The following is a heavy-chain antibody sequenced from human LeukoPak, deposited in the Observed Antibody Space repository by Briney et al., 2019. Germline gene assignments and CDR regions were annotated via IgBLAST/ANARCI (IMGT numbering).Heavy chain of an antibody. V-gene: IGHV3-21*01. CDR3: ARDAGGDYVDAFDI. CDR1: GFTFSSYS. D-gene: IGHD2-21*02. Sequence: PGGSLRLSCAASGFTFSSYSMNWVRQAPGKGLEWVSSISSSSSYIYYADSVKGRFTISRDNAKNSLYLQMNSLRAEDTAVYYCARDAGGDYVDAFDIWGQGTIVTVSS. J-gene: IGHJ3*02. CDR2: ISSSSSYI.